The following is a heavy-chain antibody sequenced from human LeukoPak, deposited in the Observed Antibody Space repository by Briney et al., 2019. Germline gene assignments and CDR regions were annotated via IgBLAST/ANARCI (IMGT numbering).Heavy chain of an antibody. CDR2: ISSSGSTI. D-gene: IGHD3-3*01. V-gene: IGHV3-11*01. Sequence: GGSLRLSCAASGFTFSDYYMSWIRQAPGKGLEWVSYISSSGSTIYYADSVKGRFTISRDNAKNSLYLQMNSLRAEDTAVYYCARESQPGDFWSGYYRGYLRNWFDPWGQGTLVTVSS. J-gene: IGHJ5*02. CDR3: ARESQPGDFWSGYYRGYLRNWFDP. CDR1: GFTFSDYY.